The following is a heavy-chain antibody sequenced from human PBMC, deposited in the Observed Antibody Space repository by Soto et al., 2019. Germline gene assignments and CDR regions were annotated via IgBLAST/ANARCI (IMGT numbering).Heavy chain of an antibody. CDR1: GGSICSGDYY. CDR3: ARERVSFGGVIVGK. D-gene: IGHD3-16*02. V-gene: IGHV4-30-4*01. J-gene: IGHJ4*02. CDR2: IYYSGST. Sequence: SETLSLTSTVSGGSICSGDYYWSWIRQPPGKGLEWIGYIYYSGSTYYNPSLKSRVTISVDTSKNQFSLKLGSVTAADTAVYYCARERVSFGGVIVGKWGQGTLVTVSS.